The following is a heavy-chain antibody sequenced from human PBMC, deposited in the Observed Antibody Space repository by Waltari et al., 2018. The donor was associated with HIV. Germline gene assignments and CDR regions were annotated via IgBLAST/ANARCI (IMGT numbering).Heavy chain of an antibody. CDR3: ARGHGVVVPAATGVHYYYGMDV. D-gene: IGHD2-2*01. CDR1: GGSFSGYY. CDR2: INHSGST. J-gene: IGHJ6*02. V-gene: IGHV4-34*01. Sequence: QVQLQQWGAGLLKPSETLSLTCAVYGGSFSGYYWSWIRQPPGKGLEWIGEINHSGSTNYHPSLKSRVTISVDTSKNQFSLKLSSVTAADTAVYYCARGHGVVVPAATGVHYYYGMDVWGQGTTVTVSS.